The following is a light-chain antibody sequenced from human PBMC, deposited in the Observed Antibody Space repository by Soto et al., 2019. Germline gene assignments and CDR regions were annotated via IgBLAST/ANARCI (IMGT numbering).Light chain of an antibody. Sequence: EIVLTQSPATLSLSPGESATLSCRANQSVSSYLAWYQHKPGQAPRLLIYDASNRATGIPARFSGSGSGTDFTLTISGLEPEDFAVYYCQQRSNWPPTFGGGTKVEIK. CDR1: QSVSSY. CDR2: DAS. V-gene: IGKV3-11*01. J-gene: IGKJ4*01. CDR3: QQRSNWPPT.